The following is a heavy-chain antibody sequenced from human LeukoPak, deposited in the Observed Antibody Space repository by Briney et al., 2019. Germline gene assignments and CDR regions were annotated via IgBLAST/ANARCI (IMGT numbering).Heavy chain of an antibody. CDR2: INSDGSST. CDR3: AREVRGFGYCMDV. V-gene: IGHV3-74*01. D-gene: IGHD3-10*01. J-gene: IGHJ6*03. CDR1: GFTFSTYW. Sequence: PGGSLRLSCAASGFTFSTYWMHWVRRAPGRGPVWVSRINSDGSSTTYADSVKGRFTISRDNAKNTLYLQMNSLRVEDTAVYYCAREVRGFGYCMDVWGKGTTVTVSS.